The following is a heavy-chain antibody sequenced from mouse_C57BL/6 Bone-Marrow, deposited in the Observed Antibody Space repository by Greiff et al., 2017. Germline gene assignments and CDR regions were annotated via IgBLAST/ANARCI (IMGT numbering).Heavy chain of an antibody. CDR1: GFTFSDYG. CDR2: ISRGSGTI. J-gene: IGHJ2*01. CDR3: ARRGDYHGVDY. V-gene: IGHV5-17*01. Sequence: DVQLVESGGGLVKPGGSLKLSCKASGFTFSDYGMHWVRQAHGKGLEWVAAISRGSGTIYYAETVKGRFTISRDKANNTPFMQMTSLRSEDTAMYYCARRGDYHGVDYWGQGTTLTVSA. D-gene: IGHD1-1*01.